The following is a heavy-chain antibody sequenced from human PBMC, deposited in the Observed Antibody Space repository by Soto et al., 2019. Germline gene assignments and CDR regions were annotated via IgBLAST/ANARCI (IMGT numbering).Heavy chain of an antibody. CDR1: GFSLSTNGVG. D-gene: IGHD3-10*01. V-gene: IGHV2-5*02. CDR3: ARLLLYQVWFDP. Sequence: QITLKESGPTLVKPTQTLTLTCTFSGFSLSTNGVGVGWIRQPPGKALEWLALIYWDDDQRYIPSLKSRLTITKDTSKNQMVLTMTNMDPVDTATYYCARLLLYQVWFDPWGQGTLVTVSS. J-gene: IGHJ5*02. CDR2: IYWDDDQ.